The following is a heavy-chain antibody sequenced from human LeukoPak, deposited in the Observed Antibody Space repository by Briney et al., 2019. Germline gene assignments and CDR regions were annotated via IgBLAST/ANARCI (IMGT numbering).Heavy chain of an antibody. V-gene: IGHV1-46*01. D-gene: IGHD1-26*01. CDR3: ARDSALVGAPISPVDY. CDR2: INPSGGST. J-gene: IGHJ4*02. CDR1: GYTFTSYY. Sequence: ASVKVSCKASGYTFTSYYMHWVRQAPGQGLEWMGIINPSGGSTSNAQKFQGIFTMTRDTSTSTVYMEPSSLRSEDTAVYYCARDSALVGAPISPVDYWGQGTLVTVSS.